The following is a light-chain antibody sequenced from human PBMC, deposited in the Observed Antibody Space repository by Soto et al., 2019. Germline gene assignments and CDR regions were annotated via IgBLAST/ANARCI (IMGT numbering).Light chain of an antibody. V-gene: IGLV1-44*01. CDR1: SSNIGRNT. CDR2: SDT. J-gene: IGLJ1*01. Sequence: QSVLTQPPSASGTPGQRVTMSCSGGSSNIGRNTVSWYKHLPGTAPQLLIYSDTQRASGVAVRFSGSKSGTSASLAIIGLQSDDEADYYCAAWDDRLKGALFETGTKVTVL. CDR3: AAWDDRLKGAL.